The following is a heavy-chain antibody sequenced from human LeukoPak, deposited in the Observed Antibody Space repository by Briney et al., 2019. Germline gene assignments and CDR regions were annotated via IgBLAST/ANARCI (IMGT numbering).Heavy chain of an antibody. J-gene: IGHJ5*02. V-gene: IGHV1-2*02. CDR1: GYPFTVFY. CDR2: VDPGSGGT. Sequence: GASVKVSCKASGYPFTVFYIHWVRQAPGQGLEWIGWVDPGSGGTDYAETFQGRVSMTRDMSITTVYMELSSLTSDDTAVYYCARDRRSSSPSDWFDPWGQGTLVTVSS. D-gene: IGHD6-13*01. CDR3: ARDRRSSSPSDWFDP.